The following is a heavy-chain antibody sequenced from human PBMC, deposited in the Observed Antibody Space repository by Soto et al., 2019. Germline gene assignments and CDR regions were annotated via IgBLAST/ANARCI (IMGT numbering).Heavy chain of an antibody. D-gene: IGHD3-10*01. CDR2: ISAYNGNT. CDR3: ARVINSGPPLYYYYGMDV. Sequence: ASVKVSCKASGYTFTSYGISWVRQAPGQGLEWMGWISAYNGNTNYAQKLQGRVTMTTDTSTSTAYMELRSLRSDETAVYYCARVINSGPPLYYYYGMDVRGQGTTVTVSS. CDR1: GYTFTSYG. J-gene: IGHJ6*02. V-gene: IGHV1-18*04.